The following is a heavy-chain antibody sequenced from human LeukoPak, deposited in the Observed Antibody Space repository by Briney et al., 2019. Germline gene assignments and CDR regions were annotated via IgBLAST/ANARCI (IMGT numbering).Heavy chain of an antibody. J-gene: IGHJ6*02. D-gene: IGHD5-18*01. Sequence: GVSLRLSCAASGFTFSSYSMNWVRQAPGKGLEWVSSISSSSSYIYYADSVKGRFTISRDNAKNSLYLQMNSLRAEDTAVYYCARDQEAMATLYYYYYGMDVWGQGTTVTVSS. V-gene: IGHV3-21*01. CDR3: ARDQEAMATLYYYYYGMDV. CDR1: GFTFSSYS. CDR2: ISSSSSYI.